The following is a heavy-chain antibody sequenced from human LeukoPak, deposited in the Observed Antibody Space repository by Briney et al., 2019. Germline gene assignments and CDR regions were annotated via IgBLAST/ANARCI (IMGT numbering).Heavy chain of an antibody. D-gene: IGHD3-22*01. CDR3: ARLRRPTTYDSSLRYYYYMDV. J-gene: IGHJ6*03. Sequence: PSETLSLTCAVYGGSFSGYYWSWIRQPPGKGLEWIGEINHSGSTNYNPSLKSRVTISVDTSKNQFSLKLSSVTAADTAVYYCARLRRPTTYDSSLRYYYYMDVWGKGTTVTISS. CDR2: INHSGST. CDR1: GGSFSGYY. V-gene: IGHV4-34*01.